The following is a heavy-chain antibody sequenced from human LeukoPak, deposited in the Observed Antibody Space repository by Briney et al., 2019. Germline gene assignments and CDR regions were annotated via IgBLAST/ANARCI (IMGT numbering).Heavy chain of an antibody. V-gene: IGHV3-15*01. D-gene: IGHD4-17*01. CDR3: TTDSPTTVTADLDY. CDR2: IKSKTDGGTT. J-gene: IGHJ4*02. CDR1: GFTFSNAW. Sequence: GGSLRLSCAASGFTFSNAWMSWVRQAPGKGLEWVGRIKSKTDGGTTDYAAPVKGRFTISRDDSKNTLYLQMNSLKTEDTAVYYCTTDSPTTVTADLDYWGQGTLVTVSS.